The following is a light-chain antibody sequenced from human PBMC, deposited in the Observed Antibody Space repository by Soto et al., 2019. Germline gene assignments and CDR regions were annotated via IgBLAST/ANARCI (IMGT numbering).Light chain of an antibody. CDR3: QQFNSYPLP. V-gene: IGKV1-13*02. Sequence: AIQLTQSPSSLSASVGDRVTITCRASQGISSALAWYQQKPGKAPKLLIYDASSLESGVPSRFSDSGSGTDFTLTISSLQPEDFATYYCQQFNSYPLPFGGGTKVEIK. CDR1: QGISSA. J-gene: IGKJ4*01. CDR2: DAS.